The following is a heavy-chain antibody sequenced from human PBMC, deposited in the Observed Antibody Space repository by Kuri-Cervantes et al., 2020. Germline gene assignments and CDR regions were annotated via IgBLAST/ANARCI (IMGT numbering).Heavy chain of an antibody. Sequence: SETLSLTCTVSGGSISSSSYYWGWIRQPPGKGLEWIGSIYYSGSTNYNPSLKSRVTISVDTSKNQFSLKLSSVTAADTAVYYCARVIAAWYYGMDVWGQGTTVTVSS. CDR3: ARVIAAWYYGMDV. CDR1: GGSISSSSYY. D-gene: IGHD6-25*01. CDR2: IYYSGST. V-gene: IGHV4-39*07. J-gene: IGHJ6*02.